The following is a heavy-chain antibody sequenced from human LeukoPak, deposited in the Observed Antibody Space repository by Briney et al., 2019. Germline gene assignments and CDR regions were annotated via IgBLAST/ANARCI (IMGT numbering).Heavy chain of an antibody. D-gene: IGHD3-3*01. Sequence: GESLQISCKGSGYSFTSYWIGWVRQMPGKGLEWMGIIYPGDSDTRYSPSFQGQVTISADKSISTAYLQWSSLKASDTAMYYCARRPYDFWSGYFSNWFDPWGQGTLVTVSS. J-gene: IGHJ5*02. V-gene: IGHV5-51*01. CDR2: IYPGDSDT. CDR1: GYSFTSYW. CDR3: ARRPYDFWSGYFSNWFDP.